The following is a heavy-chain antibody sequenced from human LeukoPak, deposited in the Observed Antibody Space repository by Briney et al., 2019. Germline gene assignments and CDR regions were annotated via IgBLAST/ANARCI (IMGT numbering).Heavy chain of an antibody. CDR2: IYHSGPS. CDR3: AGSQDGDYPFFDS. V-gene: IGHV4-30-2*01. D-gene: IGHD4-11*01. CDR1: GDSVSGGSYS. J-gene: IGHJ4*02. Sequence: SETLSLTCGVSGDSVSGGSYSWSWIRQPAGRGLEWIGHIYHSGPSYYKPSLKSPSTISLDKSKNQFSLELTSVTAADTAVYYCAGSQDGDYPFFDSWGPGILVTVS.